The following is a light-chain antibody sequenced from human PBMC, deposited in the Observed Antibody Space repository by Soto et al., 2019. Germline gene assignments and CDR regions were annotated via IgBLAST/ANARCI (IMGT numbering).Light chain of an antibody. CDR3: QQYYITPPT. V-gene: IGKV4-1*01. CDR1: QSVLYSSINKTY. J-gene: IGKJ4*01. CDR2: WAS. Sequence: DIVMTQSPESLAVSLGERATINCKSSQSVLYSSINKTYLAWYQQKPGQPPKLLIYWASTRESGVPDRFSGSGSVTDFTLTISSLQAEDVAVYYCQQYYITPPTFGGGAKVEIK.